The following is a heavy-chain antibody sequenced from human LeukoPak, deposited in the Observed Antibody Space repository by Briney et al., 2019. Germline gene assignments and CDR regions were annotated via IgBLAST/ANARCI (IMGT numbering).Heavy chain of an antibody. J-gene: IGHJ4*02. V-gene: IGHV3-53*01. CDR1: GFTVSSNY. D-gene: IGHD4-17*01. Sequence: PGGSLRLSCAAFGFTVSSNYMSWVRQAPGKGLEWVSVIYSGGSTYYADSVKGRFTISRDNSKNTLYLQMNSLRAEDTAVYYCARDSLYGDYFDYWGQGALVTVSS. CDR3: ARDSLYGDYFDY. CDR2: IYSGGST.